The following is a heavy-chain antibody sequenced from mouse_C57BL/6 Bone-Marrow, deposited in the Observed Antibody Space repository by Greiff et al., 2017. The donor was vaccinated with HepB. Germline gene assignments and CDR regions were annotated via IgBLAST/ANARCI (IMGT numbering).Heavy chain of an antibody. D-gene: IGHD2-4*01. J-gene: IGHJ3*01. CDR2: IYPGDGDT. CDR3: AREGLRGFAY. CDR1: GYAFSSSW. V-gene: IGHV1-82*01. Sequence: VKLQESGPELVKPGASVKISCKASGYAFSSSWMNWVKQGPGKGLEWIGRIYPGDGDTNYNGKFKGKATLTADKSSSTAYMQLSSLTSEDSAVYFCAREGLRGFAYWGQGTLVTVSA.